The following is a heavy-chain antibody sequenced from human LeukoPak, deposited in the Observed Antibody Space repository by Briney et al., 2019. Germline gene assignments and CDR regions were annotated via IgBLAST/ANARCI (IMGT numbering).Heavy chain of an antibody. Sequence: GGSLRLSCAASGFTVSSNYMSWVRQAPGKGLEWVSVIYSGGSTYYADSVKGRFTISRHNSKNTLYLQMNSPRAEDTAVYYCAREDRMSRVDPWGQGTLVTVSS. CDR1: GFTVSSNY. CDR3: AREDRMSRVDP. CDR2: IYSGGST. D-gene: IGHD2-15*01. V-gene: IGHV3-53*04. J-gene: IGHJ5*02.